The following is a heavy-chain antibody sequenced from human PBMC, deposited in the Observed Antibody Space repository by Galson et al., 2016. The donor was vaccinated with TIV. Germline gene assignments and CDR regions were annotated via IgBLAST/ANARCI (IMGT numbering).Heavy chain of an antibody. Sequence: SLRLSCAASGFTFDGYALHWVRQAPGKGLEWVSGISWNGGVVGHADSVKGRFTISRDNAKNSLYLQMNSLRTDDTAVYYCCKGSGDAPYYFYMDVWGEGTTVIVSS. CDR1: GFTFDGYA. CDR3: CKGSGDAPYYFYMDV. CDR2: ISWNGGVV. D-gene: IGHD2-21*01. J-gene: IGHJ6*03. V-gene: IGHV3-9*01.